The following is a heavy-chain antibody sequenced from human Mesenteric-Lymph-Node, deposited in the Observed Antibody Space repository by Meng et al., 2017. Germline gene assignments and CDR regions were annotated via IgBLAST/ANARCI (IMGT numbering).Heavy chain of an antibody. V-gene: IGHV3-30*12. CDR3: ATDNGSPNYFAH. Sequence: LSLTCAASGFTFSSYGMHWVRQAPGKGLEWVAVISYDGSNKYYADSLKGRFTISRDNSKNTLYLQLNSLRGEDTAVYYCATDNGSPNYFAHWGQGTLVTVSS. CDR2: ISYDGSNK. J-gene: IGHJ4*02. CDR1: GFTFSSYG. D-gene: IGHD1-26*01.